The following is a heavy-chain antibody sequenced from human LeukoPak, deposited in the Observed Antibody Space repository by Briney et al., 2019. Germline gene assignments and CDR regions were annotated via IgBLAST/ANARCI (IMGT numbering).Heavy chain of an antibody. CDR1: KFTFSNYG. Sequence: GGSLRLSCTASKFTFSNYGMQWVRQAPGKGLEWVAVISSDGGTKYYADSVKGRFTLSRDNSSNTLDLQMNSLGPEDTAVYYCAKEYDSGGYGAYFDYWGQGTLVTVSS. CDR3: AKEYDSGGYGAYFDY. D-gene: IGHD3-10*01. V-gene: IGHV3-30*18. J-gene: IGHJ4*02. CDR2: ISSDGGTK.